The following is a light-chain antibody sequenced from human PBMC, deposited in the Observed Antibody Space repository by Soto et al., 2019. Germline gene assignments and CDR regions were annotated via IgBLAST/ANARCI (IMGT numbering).Light chain of an antibody. CDR1: QRVSSH. CDR2: AAS. J-gene: IGKJ5*01. Sequence: ETVMTQSPVTLSVSPWDTATLSCRASQRVSSHLAWYQQKPGQAPRLLIYAASTRATGIPVRFSGNGSGTDFTLSISRLEPEDFAVYYCQQYGSSPRTFGQGTRLEIK. V-gene: IGKV3-20*01. CDR3: QQYGSSPRT.